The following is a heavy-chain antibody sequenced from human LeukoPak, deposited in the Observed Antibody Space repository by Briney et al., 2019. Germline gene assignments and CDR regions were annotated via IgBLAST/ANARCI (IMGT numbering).Heavy chain of an antibody. V-gene: IGHV3-21*01. CDR3: ARESTGMDV. D-gene: IGHD2-2*01. CDR2: ISSSSTYI. Sequence: PGGSLRLSCAASGFTFSSYTMNWVRQAPGKGLEWVSSISSSSTYIYYADSVKGRFTISRGNAQNSLYLQMNSLRAEDTAVYYCARESTGMDVWGQGTTVTVSS. CDR1: GFTFSSYT. J-gene: IGHJ6*02.